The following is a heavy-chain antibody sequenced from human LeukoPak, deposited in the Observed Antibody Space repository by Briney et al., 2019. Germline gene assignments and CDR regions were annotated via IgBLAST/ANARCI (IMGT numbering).Heavy chain of an antibody. CDR1: GGSIRNYF. CDR2: IYTSGST. V-gene: IGHV4-4*07. D-gene: IGHD3-22*01. Sequence: SETLSLTCSVSGGSIRNYFWSWIRQPAGKGLEWVGRIYTSGSTDYNPSLRSRVTMSVDTSRNQFSLKLTSVTAADTAVYYCARESKSYDGSGFYHDYWGQGTLVAVSS. J-gene: IGHJ4*02. CDR3: ARESKSYDGSGFYHDY.